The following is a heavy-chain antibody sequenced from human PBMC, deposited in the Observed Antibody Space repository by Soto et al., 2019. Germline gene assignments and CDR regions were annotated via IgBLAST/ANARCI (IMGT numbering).Heavy chain of an antibody. J-gene: IGHJ6*02. CDR3: ARPGVVHYGMDV. CDR2: IYYSGST. Sequence: PSETLSLTCTVSGGSISSSSYYWGWIRQPPGKGLEWIGSIYYSGSTYYNPSLKSRVTISVDTSKNQFSLKLSSVTAADTAVYYCARPGVVHYGMDVWGQGTTVT. V-gene: IGHV4-39*01. CDR1: GGSISSSSYY. D-gene: IGHD2-15*01.